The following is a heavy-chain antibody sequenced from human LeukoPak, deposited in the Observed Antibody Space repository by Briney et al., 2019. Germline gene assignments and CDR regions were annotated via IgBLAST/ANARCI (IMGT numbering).Heavy chain of an antibody. J-gene: IGHJ6*02. CDR1: GFALSSHW. CDR3: ARNNGMDV. CDR2: VNRDGSET. V-gene: IGHV3-7*03. Sequence: PGGSPRLSCAASGFALSSHWITWGCHVLQRGPEWVANVNRDGSETYYLDSVKGRFTISKDNAKNSLYLQMNSLRAEDTALYHCARNNGMDVWGQGTTVIVSS.